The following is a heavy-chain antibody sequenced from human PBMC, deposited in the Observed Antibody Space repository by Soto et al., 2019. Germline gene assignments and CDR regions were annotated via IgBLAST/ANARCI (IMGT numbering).Heavy chain of an antibody. V-gene: IGHV3-9*01. D-gene: IGHD2-15*01. CDR1: GFTFDDYA. CDR3: AKGRGGSVTGGLDY. CDR2: VSWNSGSV. Sequence: PGGSLRLSCAASGFTFDDYAMHWVRQAPGKGLEWVSGVSWNSGSVGYADPVKGRFTISRDNAKNSLYLQMNSLRAEDTALYYCAKGRGGSVTGGLDYWGQGTLVTVSS. J-gene: IGHJ4*02.